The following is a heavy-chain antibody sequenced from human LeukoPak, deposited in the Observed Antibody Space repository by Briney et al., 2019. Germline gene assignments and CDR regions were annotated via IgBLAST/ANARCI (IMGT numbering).Heavy chain of an antibody. J-gene: IGHJ6*02. CDR1: GGSFSGYY. D-gene: IGHD4-17*01. CDR3: ARAADTYGDYLSHWPGRNKYGMDV. Sequence: PSETLSLTCAVYGGSFSGYYWSWIRQPPGKGLEWIGEINHSGSTNYNPSLKSRVTISVGTSKNQFSLKLSSVTAADTAVYYCARAADTYGDYLSHWPGRNKYGMDVWGQGTTVTVSS. CDR2: INHSGST. V-gene: IGHV4-34*01.